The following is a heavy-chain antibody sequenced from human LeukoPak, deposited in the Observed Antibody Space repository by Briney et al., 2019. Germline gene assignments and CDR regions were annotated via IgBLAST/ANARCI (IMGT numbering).Heavy chain of an antibody. CDR3: ARQEGTVRGIHYFDY. D-gene: IGHD1-1*01. CDR2: IYPGDSDT. Sequence: HGESLKISCKGSGYSFTSYWIGWVRQMPGKGLEWMGIIYPGDSDTRYSPSFQGQATISADKSISTAYLQWSSLKASDTAMYYCARQEGTVRGIHYFDYWGQGTLVTVSS. CDR1: GYSFTSYW. J-gene: IGHJ4*02. V-gene: IGHV5-51*01.